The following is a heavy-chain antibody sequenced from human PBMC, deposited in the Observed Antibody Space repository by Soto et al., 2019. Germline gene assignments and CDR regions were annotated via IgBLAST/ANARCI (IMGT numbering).Heavy chain of an antibody. Sequence: PSETLSLTCTVSDDFITSCAYYWGLIRQPPGKGLEWIGTIQYSGNTYYNPSLKSRVTMSLDTSKNQFSLRLSSVTAADTAVYYCARGRVTMVRGVIIKWWREAMDVWGKGTTVTVSS. CDR1: DDFITSCAYY. J-gene: IGHJ6*03. CDR3: ARGRVTMVRGVIIKWWREAMDV. CDR2: IQYSGNT. D-gene: IGHD3-10*01. V-gene: IGHV4-39*01.